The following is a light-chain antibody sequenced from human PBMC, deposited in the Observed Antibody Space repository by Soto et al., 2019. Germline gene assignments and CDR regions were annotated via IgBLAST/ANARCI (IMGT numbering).Light chain of an antibody. J-gene: IGLJ1*01. CDR1: SSDVGGNNY. V-gene: IGLV2-14*01. CDR3: TSYTRCPDYV. CDR2: EVS. Sequence: QSVLTQPPSASGSPGQSITISCSGTSSDVGGNNYVSWYQQYPGKAPKLMIYEVSKRPSGVSNRFSGSKSGNTASLTISVIRAEEEADYYCTSYTRCPDYVLGSGTKVSVL.